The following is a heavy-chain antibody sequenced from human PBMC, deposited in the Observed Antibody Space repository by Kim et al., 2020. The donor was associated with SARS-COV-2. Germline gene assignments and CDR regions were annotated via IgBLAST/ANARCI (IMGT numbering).Heavy chain of an antibody. CDR1: GFTFTNYW. Sequence: GGSLRLSCTISGFTFTNYWMSWVRQAPGKGLEWVANIYKDGSEKNYVDSVRDRFTISRDNARNSVYLQMNSLRAEDTGLYYCARGGKFYYDTSGYPDDFWGQGILVTVS. CDR3: ARGGKFYYDTSGYPDDF. D-gene: IGHD3-22*01. CDR2: IYKDGSEK. J-gene: IGHJ4*02. V-gene: IGHV3-7*01.